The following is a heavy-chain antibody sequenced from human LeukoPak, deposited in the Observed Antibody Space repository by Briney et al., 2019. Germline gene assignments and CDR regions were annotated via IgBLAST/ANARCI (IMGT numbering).Heavy chain of an antibody. CDR3: VRHSRVVAFDY. D-gene: IGHD2-15*01. CDR2: IYYSGST. CDR1: GGSISSYY. J-gene: IGHJ4*02. V-gene: IGHV4-59*08. Sequence: SDTLSLTCTVSGGSISSYYWSWIRQPPGKGLEWIEYIYYSGSTNYNPSLKSRVTISVDTSKNQVSLELSSVTAADTAVYYCVRHSRVVAFDYWGQGNLVTVSS.